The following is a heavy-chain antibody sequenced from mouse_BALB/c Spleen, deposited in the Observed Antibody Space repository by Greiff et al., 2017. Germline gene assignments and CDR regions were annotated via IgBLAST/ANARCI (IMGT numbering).Heavy chain of an antibody. CDR2: IYPSDSYT. D-gene: IGHD2-3*01. Sequence: QVQLQQPGAELVRPGASVKLSCKASGYTFTSYWINWVKQRPGQGLEWIGNIYPSDSYTNYNQKFKDKATLTVDKSSSTAYMQLSSPTSEDSAVYYCTRLGGYYENYFDDWGQGTTLTVSS. CDR3: TRLGGYYENYFDD. CDR1: GYTFTSYW. V-gene: IGHV1-69*02. J-gene: IGHJ2*01.